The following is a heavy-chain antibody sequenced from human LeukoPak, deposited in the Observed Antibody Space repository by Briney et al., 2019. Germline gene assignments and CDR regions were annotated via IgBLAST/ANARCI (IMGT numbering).Heavy chain of an antibody. CDR2: INHSGST. D-gene: IGHD6-19*01. Sequence: PSQTLSLTCTVSGGSINSYYWSWIRQPPGKGLEWIGEINHSGSTNYNPSLKSRVTISVDTSKNQFSLKLSSVTAADTAVYYCARGPLRHSSGWYLDYWGQGTLVTVSS. V-gene: IGHV4-34*01. J-gene: IGHJ4*02. CDR1: GGSINSYY. CDR3: ARGPLRHSSGWYLDY.